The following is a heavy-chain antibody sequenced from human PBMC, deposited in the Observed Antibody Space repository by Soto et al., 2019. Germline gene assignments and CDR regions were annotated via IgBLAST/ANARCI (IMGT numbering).Heavy chain of an antibody. CDR3: ATGGGRFNYGMAV. V-gene: IGHV4-59*01. CDR1: GGSIRSYY. Sequence: QVQLQESGPGLVKPSETLSLTCTVSGGSIRSYYWSWIRQPPGKRLEWIGYFYYSGYTNYNPSLNSRVTISVGTSMNQLSLKLSSVTAADTAVYYCATGGGRFNYGMAVWGQGTTVTVSS. J-gene: IGHJ6*02. D-gene: IGHD3-10*01. CDR2: FYYSGYT.